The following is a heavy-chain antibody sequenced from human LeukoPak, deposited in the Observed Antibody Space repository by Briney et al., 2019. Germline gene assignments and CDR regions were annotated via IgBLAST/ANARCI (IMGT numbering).Heavy chain of an antibody. CDR3: AKDFPILSTTQNYYYSMDV. CDR2: ISGSGGST. Sequence: PGGSLRLSCAASGFTFSSYAMSWVRQAPGKGLEWVSAISGSGGSTYYADSVKGRFTISRDNSKNTLYLQMNSLRAEDTAVYYCAKDFPILSTTQNYYYSMDVWGKGTTVTVSS. D-gene: IGHD1-14*01. V-gene: IGHV3-23*01. J-gene: IGHJ6*03. CDR1: GFTFSSYA.